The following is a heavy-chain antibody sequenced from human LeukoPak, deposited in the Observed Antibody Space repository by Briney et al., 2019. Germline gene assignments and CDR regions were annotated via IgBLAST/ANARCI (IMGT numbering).Heavy chain of an antibody. CDR2: IWYDGSNK. Sequence: PGGSLRLSCAASGFTFSSYSMNWVRQAPGKGLEWVAVIWYDGSNKYYADSVKGRFTISRDNSKNTLYLQMNSLRAEDTAVYYCARDRIVVVPAAIDFDIWGQGTMVTVSS. V-gene: IGHV3-33*08. J-gene: IGHJ3*02. CDR3: ARDRIVVVPAAIDFDI. D-gene: IGHD2-2*02. CDR1: GFTFSSYS.